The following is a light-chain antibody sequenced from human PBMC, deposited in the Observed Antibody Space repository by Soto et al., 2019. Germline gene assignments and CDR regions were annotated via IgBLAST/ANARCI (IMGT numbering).Light chain of an antibody. J-gene: IGKJ1*01. Sequence: EIVLTQSPGTLSLSPGEIATLSCRASQSISSSHLAWYQQKPGQAPSLLIYCTSTRATGIPDRFSGSGSGTVFTLTISRLEPEDFAVYYCHQYDIAPRTFGQGTKVEIK. CDR1: QSISSSH. V-gene: IGKV3-20*01. CDR3: HQYDIAPRT. CDR2: CTS.